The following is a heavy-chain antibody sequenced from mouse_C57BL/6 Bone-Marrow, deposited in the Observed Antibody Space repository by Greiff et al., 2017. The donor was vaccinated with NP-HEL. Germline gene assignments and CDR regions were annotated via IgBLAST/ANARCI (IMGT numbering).Heavy chain of an antibody. CDR2: INPNNGGT. V-gene: IGHV1-26*01. Sequence: VQLQQSGPELVKPGASVKISCKASGYTFTDYYMNWVKQSHGKSLEWIGDINPNNGGTSYNQKFKGKATLTVDKSSSTAYMELRSLTSEDSAVYYCARRVDGYYNYFDYWGQGTTLTVSS. J-gene: IGHJ2*01. CDR1: GYTFTDYY. CDR3: ARRVDGYYNYFDY. D-gene: IGHD2-3*01.